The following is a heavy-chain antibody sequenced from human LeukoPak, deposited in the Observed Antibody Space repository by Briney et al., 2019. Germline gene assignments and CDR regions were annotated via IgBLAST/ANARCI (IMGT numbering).Heavy chain of an antibody. Sequence: PVGSLRLSCAASGFSFSSYGMHWVRQAPGKGLEWVAAISHEGSDAYYADSMKGRFTISRDQLKNTLYLQMNSLRAEDTAVYYCARSSGGKLASGYSSGWYGDYFDYWGQGTLVTVSS. V-gene: IGHV3-30*03. CDR2: ISHEGSDA. CDR1: GFSFSSYG. D-gene: IGHD6-19*01. CDR3: ARSSGGKLASGYSSGWYGDYFDY. J-gene: IGHJ4*02.